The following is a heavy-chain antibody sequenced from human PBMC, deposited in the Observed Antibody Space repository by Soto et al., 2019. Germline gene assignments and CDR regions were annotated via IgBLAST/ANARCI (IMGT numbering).Heavy chain of an antibody. Sequence: PSETLSLTCAVSSGSISSSNWWSWVRQPPGKGLEWIGEIYHSGSTNYNPSLKSRVTISVDKSKNQFSLKLSSVTAADTAVYYCAGGARPWGRGVYYSYFDYWGQGTLVTVSS. V-gene: IGHV4-4*02. CDR3: AGGARPWGRGVYYSYFDY. D-gene: IGHD3-10*01. J-gene: IGHJ4*02. CDR2: IYHSGST. CDR1: SGSISSSNW.